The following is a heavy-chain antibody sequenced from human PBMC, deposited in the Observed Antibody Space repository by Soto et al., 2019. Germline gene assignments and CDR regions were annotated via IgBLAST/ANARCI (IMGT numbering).Heavy chain of an antibody. CDR1: GFTFSSYG. D-gene: IGHD1-7*01. V-gene: IGHV3-30*03. CDR2: ISYDGSNK. CDR3: ATQAYNWNYYLDY. Sequence: QVQLVESGGGVVQPGRSLRLSCAASGFTFSSYGMHWVRQAPGKGLEWVAVISYDGSNKYYADSVKGRFTISRDNSKNTLYLQMNSLRAEDTAVYYCATQAYNWNYYLDYWGQGTLVTVSS. J-gene: IGHJ4*02.